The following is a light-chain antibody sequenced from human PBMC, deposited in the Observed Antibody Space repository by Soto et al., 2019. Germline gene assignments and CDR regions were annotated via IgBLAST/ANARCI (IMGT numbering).Light chain of an antibody. CDR2: DAS. V-gene: IGKV3-11*01. CDR1: QSVSSY. Sequence: EIVLTQSPATLSLSPVERATLSCRASQSVSSYLAWYQQKPGQAPRLLIYDASNRATGIPARFSGSGSGTEFTLTINSLQSEDFAVYYCQQYNNWVTFGQGTKVDIK. J-gene: IGKJ1*01. CDR3: QQYNNWVT.